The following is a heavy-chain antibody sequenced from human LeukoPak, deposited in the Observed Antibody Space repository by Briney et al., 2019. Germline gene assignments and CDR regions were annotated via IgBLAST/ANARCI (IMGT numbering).Heavy chain of an antibody. CDR1: GGSISSYY. CDR2: IYYSGST. J-gene: IGHJ4*02. Sequence: SETLSLTCTVSGGSISSYYWSWIRQPPGKGLEWIGYIYYSGSTYYNPSLKSRVTISVDTSKNQFSLKLSSVTAADTAVYYCARHGYGSYPDYWGQGTLVTVSS. D-gene: IGHD3-10*01. CDR3: ARHGYGSYPDY. V-gene: IGHV4-59*08.